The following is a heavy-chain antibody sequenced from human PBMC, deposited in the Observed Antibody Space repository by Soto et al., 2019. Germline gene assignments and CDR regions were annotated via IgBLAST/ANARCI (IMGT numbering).Heavy chain of an antibody. CDR2: IYYSGST. CDR1: GGSISSGDYY. D-gene: IGHD3-16*01. CDR3: ARGGGYEYPPGAFDI. J-gene: IGHJ3*02. V-gene: IGHV4-30-4*01. Sequence: QVQLQESGPGLVKPSQTLSLTCTVSGGSISSGDYYWSWIRQPPGKGLEWIGYIYYSGSTYYNPPRKSRVTTSVDTSKNQFPRKLSSVTAADTAVYYCARGGGYEYPPGAFDIWGQGTMVTVSS.